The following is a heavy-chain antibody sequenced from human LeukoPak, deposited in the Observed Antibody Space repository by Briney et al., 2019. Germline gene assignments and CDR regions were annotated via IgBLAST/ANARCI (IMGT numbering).Heavy chain of an antibody. Sequence: SETLSLTCTVSGGSISSYYWSWIRQPAGKGLEWIGRIYTSGSTNYNPSLKSRVTMSVDTFKNQFSLKLSSVTAADTAVYYCAREVLYCSSTSCYLNWFDPWGQGTLVTVSS. V-gene: IGHV4-4*07. CDR3: AREVLYCSSTSCYLNWFDP. CDR2: IYTSGST. CDR1: GGSISSYY. D-gene: IGHD2-2*01. J-gene: IGHJ5*02.